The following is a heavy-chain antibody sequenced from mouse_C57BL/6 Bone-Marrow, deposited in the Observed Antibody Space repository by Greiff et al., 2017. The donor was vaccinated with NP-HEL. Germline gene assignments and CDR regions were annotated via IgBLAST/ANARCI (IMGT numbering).Heavy chain of an antibody. Sequence: EVQLQQSGPVLVKPGASVKMSCKASGYTFTDYYMNWVKQSHGKSLEWIGVINPYNGGTSYNQKFKGKATLTVDKSSSTAYMELNSLTSEDSAVYYCARILAYYSNGFAYWGQGTLVTVSA. D-gene: IGHD2-5*01. CDR3: ARILAYYSNGFAY. CDR1: GYTFTDYY. CDR2: INPYNGGT. V-gene: IGHV1-19*01. J-gene: IGHJ3*01.